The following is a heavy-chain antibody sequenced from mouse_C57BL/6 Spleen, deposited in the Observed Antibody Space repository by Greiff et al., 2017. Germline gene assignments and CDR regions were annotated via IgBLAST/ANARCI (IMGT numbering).Heavy chain of an antibody. CDR2: INPNNGGT. J-gene: IGHJ2*01. CDR1: GYTFTDYY. CDR3: ARSGNWYIDY. Sequence: VQLQQSGPELVKPGASVKISCKASGYTFTDYYMNWVKQSHGKSLEWIGDINPNNGGTSYNQKFKGKATLTVDKSSSTAYMELRSLTSEDSAVYYCARSGNWYIDYWGQGTTLTVSA. V-gene: IGHV1-26*01. D-gene: IGHD4-1*01.